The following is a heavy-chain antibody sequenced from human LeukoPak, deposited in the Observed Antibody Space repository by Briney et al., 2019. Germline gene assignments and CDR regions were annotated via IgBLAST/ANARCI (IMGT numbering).Heavy chain of an antibody. J-gene: IGHJ3*02. CDR3: AKDRSIAARRAFDI. CDR1: GFTVSSNY. V-gene: IGHV3-23*01. Sequence: GGSLRLSRAASGFTVSSNYMSWVRKAPGKGLEWVSAISGSATNTYYADSVKGRFTISRDNSKNTLHLQMNSLRAEDTAVYYCAKDRSIAARRAFDIWGRGTMVTVSS. CDR2: ISGSATNT. D-gene: IGHD6-6*01.